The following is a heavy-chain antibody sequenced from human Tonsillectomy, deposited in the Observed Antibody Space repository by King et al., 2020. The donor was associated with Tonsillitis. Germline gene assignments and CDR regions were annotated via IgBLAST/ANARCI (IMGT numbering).Heavy chain of an antibody. CDR3: AKGDDYGDYVDY. D-gene: IGHD4-17*01. J-gene: IGHJ4*02. CDR2: ISYDGSNK. CDR1: GFTFSIYD. V-gene: IGHV3-30*18. Sequence: QLVPSGGGVVPPGRSLRLSCAASGFTFSIYDMHWVRQAPGKGLEWVAVISYDGSNKYYADSVKGRITISRDNSKNTLYLQMNSLRAEDTSVYYCAKGDDYGDYVDYWGQGTLVTVSS.